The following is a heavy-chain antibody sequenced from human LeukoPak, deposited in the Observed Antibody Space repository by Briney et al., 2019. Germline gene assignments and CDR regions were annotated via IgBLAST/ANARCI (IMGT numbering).Heavy chain of an antibody. CDR3: AKDRGYGDSPFDY. CDR2: ISWNSGSI. CDR1: GFTFDDYA. D-gene: IGHD4-17*01. Sequence: PGGSLRLSCAASGFTFDDYAMHWVRQAPGKGLEWVSGISWNSGSIGYADSVKGRFTISRDNAKNSLYLQMNSLRAEDTALYYCAKDRGYGDSPFDYWGQGTLVTVSS. J-gene: IGHJ4*02. V-gene: IGHV3-9*01.